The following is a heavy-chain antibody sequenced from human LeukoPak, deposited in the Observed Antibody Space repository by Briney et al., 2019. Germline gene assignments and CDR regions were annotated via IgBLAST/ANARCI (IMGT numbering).Heavy chain of an antibody. V-gene: IGHV1-69*05. CDR2: IIPIFGTA. Sequence: SVKVSCKASGGTFSSYAISWVRQAPGQGLEWMGGIIPIFGTANYAQKFQGRVTITTDESTSTAYMELSSLRSEDTAGYYCARDYYDSSGYYGYWGQGTLVTVSS. D-gene: IGHD3-22*01. CDR1: GGTFSSYA. J-gene: IGHJ4*02. CDR3: ARDYYDSSGYYGY.